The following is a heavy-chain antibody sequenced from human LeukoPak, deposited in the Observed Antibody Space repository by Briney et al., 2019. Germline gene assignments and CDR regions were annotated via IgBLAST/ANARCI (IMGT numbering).Heavy chain of an antibody. Sequence: PGGFLRLSCAASGFTFSSYGMHWVRQVPGKGLVWVARLKSDGRTTTYADSVTGRFSISRDTAKNTLYLQMNSLRAEDTAVYFCARDSWTYSFDYWGQGALVTVSS. D-gene: IGHD3/OR15-3a*01. V-gene: IGHV3-74*03. CDR1: GFTFSSYG. J-gene: IGHJ4*02. CDR3: ARDSWTYSFDY. CDR2: LKSDGRTT.